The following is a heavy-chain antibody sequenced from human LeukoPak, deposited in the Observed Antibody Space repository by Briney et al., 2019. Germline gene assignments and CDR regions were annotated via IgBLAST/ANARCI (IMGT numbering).Heavy chain of an antibody. CDR1: GGSISSSNW. J-gene: IGHJ6*03. V-gene: IGHV4-39*01. CDR3: ARHLQNSYYYYMDV. D-gene: IGHD4-11*01. CDR2: IYYSGST. Sequence: MPSETLSLTCAVSGGSISSSNWWGWIRQPPGKGLEWIGSIYYSGSTYYNPSLKSRVIISVDTSKNQFSLKLSSVTAADTAVYYCARHLQNSYYYYMDVWGTGTTVTVSS.